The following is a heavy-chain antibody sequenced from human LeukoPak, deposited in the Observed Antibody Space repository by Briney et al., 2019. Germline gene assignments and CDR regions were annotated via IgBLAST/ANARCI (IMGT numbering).Heavy chain of an antibody. J-gene: IGHJ4*02. CDR1: GFTFSSYW. D-gene: IGHD6-6*01. CDR3: AKGLVGSSIADFFDY. V-gene: IGHV3-7*03. Sequence: GGSLRLSCAASGFTFSSYWMNWVRQAPGKGLEWVANIKKDGSEKYYVDSVKGRFTISRDNAKNSLYLQMNSLRGEDMALYYCAKGLVGSSIADFFDYWGQGILVTVSS. CDR2: IKKDGSEK.